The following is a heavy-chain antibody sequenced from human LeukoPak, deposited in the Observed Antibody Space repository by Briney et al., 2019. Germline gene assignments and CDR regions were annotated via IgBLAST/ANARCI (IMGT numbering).Heavy chain of an antibody. Sequence: SETLSLPFAVYGGSFSCYYWTWIRQPPGEGLEWIGEINHSGSTNYNPSLKSRVTISVDTSRNQFSLKLSSVTAADTAVYYCARGLPFPRLAEFEYWGQGTLVTVSS. CDR1: GGSFSCYY. CDR3: ARGLPFPRLAEFEY. D-gene: IGHD6-19*01. CDR2: INHSGST. J-gene: IGHJ4*02. V-gene: IGHV4-34*01.